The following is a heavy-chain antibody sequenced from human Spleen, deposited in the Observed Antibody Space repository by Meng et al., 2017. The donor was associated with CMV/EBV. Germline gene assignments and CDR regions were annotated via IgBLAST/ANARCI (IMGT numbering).Heavy chain of an antibody. CDR2: IGSSGSSI. CDR1: GVTFSSYE. Sequence: GESLKISCVASGVTFSSYEMNWVRQAPGKGLEWISYIGSSGSSIYYADSVKGRFTISRDNAKNSLYLQMNSLRAEDTAVYYCAREWERCSSTSCGYYWGQGTLVTVSS. J-gene: IGHJ4*02. CDR3: AREWERCSSTSCGYY. V-gene: IGHV3-48*03. D-gene: IGHD2-2*01.